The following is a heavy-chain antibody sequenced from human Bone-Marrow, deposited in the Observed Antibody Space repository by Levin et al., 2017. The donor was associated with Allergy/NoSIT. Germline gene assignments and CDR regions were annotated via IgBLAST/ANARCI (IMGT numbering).Heavy chain of an antibody. D-gene: IGHD6-13*01. V-gene: IGHV3-15*01. CDR1: EFTFSKAY. J-gene: IGHJ4*02. Sequence: GGSLRLSCAASEFTFSKAYMSWVRQAPGKGLEWIGRIKSNTDGGTPEYTAPVKGRFAISRDDSKNTLYLQMNSLKDEDTAVYYCSSHGDSRAAPQFEYWGQGTLVTVSP. CDR3: SSHGDSRAAPQFEY. CDR2: IKSNTDGGTP.